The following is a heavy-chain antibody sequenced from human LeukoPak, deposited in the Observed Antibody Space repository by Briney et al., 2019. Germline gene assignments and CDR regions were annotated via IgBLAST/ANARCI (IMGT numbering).Heavy chain of an antibody. V-gene: IGHV3-23*01. CDR2: TSGSGGST. Sequence: PGGSLRLSCAASGFTFNNYAMNWVRQAPGKGLEWVSHTSGSGGSTYYADSVKGRFTISRDNSRNTMRLQMNSLRAEDTAVYYCAKATSGYDYNYFDYWGQGTLVTVSS. CDR1: GFTFNNYA. J-gene: IGHJ4*02. CDR3: AKATSGYDYNYFDY. D-gene: IGHD5-12*01.